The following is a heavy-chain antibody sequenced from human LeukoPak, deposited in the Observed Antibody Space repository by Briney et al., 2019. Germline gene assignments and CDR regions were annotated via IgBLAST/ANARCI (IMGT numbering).Heavy chain of an antibody. CDR1: GYTFTSYY. D-gene: IGHD5-18*01. V-gene: IGHV1-8*02. CDR3: ARGRDTGGMDV. CDR2: MNPNSGNT. Sequence: ASVKVSCKASGYTFTSYYMHWVRQAPGQGLEWMGWMNPNSGNTGYAQKFQGRVTMTRNTSISTAYMELSSLRSEDTAVYYCARGRDTGGMDVWGQGTTVTVSS. J-gene: IGHJ6*02.